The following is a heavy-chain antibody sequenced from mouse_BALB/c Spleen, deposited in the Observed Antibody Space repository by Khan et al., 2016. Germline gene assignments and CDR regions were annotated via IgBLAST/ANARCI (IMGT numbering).Heavy chain of an antibody. V-gene: IGHV9-3*02. J-gene: IGHJ2*01. D-gene: IGHD3-3*01. CDR2: INTNTGEP. Sequence: QIQLVQSGPELKKPGETVKISCKASGYTFRNYRMNWVKQAPGKGLKWMGWINTNTGEPTYVEEFKGRFAFSLETSASTGYLQINNLKNEDTATDFCARGRDSHFDKWGQGTTLTVSS. CDR1: GYTFRNYR. CDR3: ARGRDSHFDK.